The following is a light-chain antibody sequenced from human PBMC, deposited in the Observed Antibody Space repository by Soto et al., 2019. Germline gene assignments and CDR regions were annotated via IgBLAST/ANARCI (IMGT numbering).Light chain of an antibody. V-gene: IGKV3-20*01. J-gene: IGKJ5*01. Sequence: EIVMTQSPATLSVSPGERATLSCRASQSVSSNLACYQQKPGQAPRLLIYGASSRATGIPDRFSGSGSGTDFTLTISRLEPEDFAVYYCQQYGSSPPITFGQGTRLEIK. CDR3: QQYGSSPPIT. CDR2: GAS. CDR1: QSVSSN.